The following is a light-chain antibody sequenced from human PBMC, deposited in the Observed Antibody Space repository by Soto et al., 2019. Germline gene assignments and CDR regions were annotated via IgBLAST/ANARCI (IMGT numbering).Light chain of an antibody. J-gene: IGKJ1*01. V-gene: IGKV1-5*03. CDR3: QQFYRYPWT. Sequence: DIQMTQSPSTLSAXXXDXVTITCRAXQSVDTCLAWYQQKPGKAPHLLIYKASSLETGVPSRFSGSGSVTEFTLTISSLQPDDFATYYCQQFYRYPWTFGQGTKVEIK. CDR1: QSVDTC. CDR2: KAS.